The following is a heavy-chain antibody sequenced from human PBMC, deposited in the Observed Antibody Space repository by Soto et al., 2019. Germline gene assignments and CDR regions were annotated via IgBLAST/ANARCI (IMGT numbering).Heavy chain of an antibody. Sequence: GASVKVYCKASGGTFSSYAISWVRQAPGQGLEWMGGIIPIFGTANYAQKFQGRVTITADKSTSTAYMELSSLRSEDTAVYYCARDLAAAGPHAFDIWGQGTMVTVSS. D-gene: IGHD6-13*01. CDR3: ARDLAAAGPHAFDI. CDR2: IIPIFGTA. J-gene: IGHJ3*02. CDR1: GGTFSSYA. V-gene: IGHV1-69*06.